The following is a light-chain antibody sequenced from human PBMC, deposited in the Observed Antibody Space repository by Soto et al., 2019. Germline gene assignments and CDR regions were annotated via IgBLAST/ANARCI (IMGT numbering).Light chain of an antibody. V-gene: IGKV1-39*01. Sequence: IQLTQSPSSLSASVGDRVTTTCRASQGISSYLAWYQQKPGKAPKLLIYSASTLQSGVPSRFSGSGSGTDFTLTISSLQHEDFATYYCQQSYSTPRKFGQGTKGDIK. J-gene: IGKJ1*01. CDR2: SAS. CDR1: QGISSY. CDR3: QQSYSTPRK.